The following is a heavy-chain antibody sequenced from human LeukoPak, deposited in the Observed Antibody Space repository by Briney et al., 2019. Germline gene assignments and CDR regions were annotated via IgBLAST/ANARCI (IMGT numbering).Heavy chain of an antibody. D-gene: IGHD2-8*01. CDR2: ISAYNGNT. CDR3: AKVGASEWSILLGPIKN. CDR1: GYTFTSYG. V-gene: IGHV1-18*01. Sequence: ASVKVSCKASGYTFTSYGISWVRQAPGQGLEWMGWISAYNGNTNYAQKLQGRVTMTTDTSTSTAYMELRSLRSDDTAVYYCAKVGASEWSILLGPIKNWGQGTLVSVSS. J-gene: IGHJ4*02.